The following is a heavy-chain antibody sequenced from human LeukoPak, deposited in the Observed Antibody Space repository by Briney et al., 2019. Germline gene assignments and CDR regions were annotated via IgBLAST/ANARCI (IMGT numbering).Heavy chain of an antibody. D-gene: IGHD3-16*02. CDR2: ISGKGGST. Sequence: PGASLRLSCAASGFTLSTYSMSSVRQAPGRGLEWDSCISGKGGSTYYADSVKGRFTIARDNYKNTMYLQMNSLRAEDTAVYYCARDYDYVWGSYRIYYFDYWGQGTLVTVSS. CDR3: ARDYDYVWGSYRIYYFDY. CDR1: GFTLSTYS. J-gene: IGHJ4*02. V-gene: IGHV3-23*01.